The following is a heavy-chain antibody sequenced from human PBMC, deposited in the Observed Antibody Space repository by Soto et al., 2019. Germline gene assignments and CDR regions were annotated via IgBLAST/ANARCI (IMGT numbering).Heavy chain of an antibody. CDR3: ARGVVSYYFDY. CDR2: IYSSGST. D-gene: IGHD2-21*01. J-gene: IGHJ4*02. Sequence: GGSLRLSCAASEFSVSSNYMTWVRPAPGKGLKWVSIIYSSGSTYYADSVKGRFTISRDDSKNTLYLQMNSLRAEDTAVYYCARGVVSYYFDYWGQGTLVTVS. V-gene: IGHV3-53*01. CDR1: EFSVSSNY.